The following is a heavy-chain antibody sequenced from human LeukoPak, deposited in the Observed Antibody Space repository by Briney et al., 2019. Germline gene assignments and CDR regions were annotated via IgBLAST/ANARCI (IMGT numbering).Heavy chain of an antibody. Sequence: ASVKVSCKASGSTFTNYGFSWVRQAPGQGLEWMGWISTYNGNTNYAQKLQGRVTMTTDTSTSTAYMELRSLRSDDTAVYYCAGPPGYCSGTSCYAFHYWGQGTRVTVSS. CDR2: ISTYNGNT. J-gene: IGHJ1*01. D-gene: IGHD2-2*01. CDR1: GSTFTNYG. V-gene: IGHV1-18*01. CDR3: AGPPGYCSGTSCYAFHY.